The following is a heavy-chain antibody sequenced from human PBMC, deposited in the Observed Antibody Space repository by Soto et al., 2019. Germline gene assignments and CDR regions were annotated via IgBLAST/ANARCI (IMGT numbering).Heavy chain of an antibody. J-gene: IGHJ4*02. CDR1: GFSLSTSGVG. CDR2: IYWDDSK. V-gene: IGHV2-5*02. D-gene: IGHD3-9*01. Sequence: QITLKESGPTLVRPTQTLTLTCAFSGFSLSTSGVGVGWIRQPPGKALEWLAVIYWDDSKHYSPSLRSRLTITKDTSKNPMVLTMTNMDPMDTGSYYCAHKGPEDWPLDYWGQGTLVTASS. CDR3: AHKGPEDWPLDY.